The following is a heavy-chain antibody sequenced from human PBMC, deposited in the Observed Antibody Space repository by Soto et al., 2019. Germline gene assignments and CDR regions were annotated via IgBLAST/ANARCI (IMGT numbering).Heavy chain of an antibody. Sequence: QGQLVQSGAEVKKPGSSVKVSCKASGGTFRNYAITWVRQAPGQGLEWMGRIIPIFVTANYAQQFQGRVTITADESTTTAYLEMSSLRSEDTAVYYCARDRSARVTSIGGYYYYGMDVWGQGTTVTVSS. V-gene: IGHV1-69*01. CDR2: IIPIFVTA. J-gene: IGHJ6*02. CDR3: ARDRSARVTSIGGYYYYGMDV. D-gene: IGHD3-16*01. CDR1: GGTFRNYA.